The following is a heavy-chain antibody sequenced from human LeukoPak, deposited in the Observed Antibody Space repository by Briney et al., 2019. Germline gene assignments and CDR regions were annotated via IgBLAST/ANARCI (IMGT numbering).Heavy chain of an antibody. CDR3: ARVGDGYPTPSGLGPIDY. V-gene: IGHV4-34*01. CDR2: INHSGST. J-gene: IGHJ4*02. D-gene: IGHD5-24*01. CDR1: GGSFSGYY. Sequence: SSETLSLTCAVYGGSFSGYYWSWIRQPPGKGLEWIGEINHSGSTNYNPSLKSRVTISVDTSKNQFSLKLSSVTAADTAVYYCARVGDGYPTPSGLGPIDYWGQGTLVTVSS.